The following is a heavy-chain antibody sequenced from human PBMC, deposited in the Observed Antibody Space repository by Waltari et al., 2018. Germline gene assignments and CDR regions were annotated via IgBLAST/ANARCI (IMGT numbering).Heavy chain of an antibody. CDR1: GCTSSSYN. CDR2: ISSSSSYT. J-gene: IGHJ4*02. V-gene: IGHV3-21*01. CDR3: ATGGWGFYFDY. D-gene: IGHD7-27*01. Sequence: EVQLVESGGGLVKPGGSLRPSGAASGCTSSSYNMNWVRQAPGKGLEWVSSISSSSSYTHYADSVKGRFTISRDNAKNSLYLQMNSLRAEDTAVYYCATGGWGFYFDYWGPGTLVTVSS.